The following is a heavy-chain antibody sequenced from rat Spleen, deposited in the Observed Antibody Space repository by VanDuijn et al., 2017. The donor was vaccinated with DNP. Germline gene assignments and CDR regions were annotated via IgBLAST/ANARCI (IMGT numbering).Heavy chain of an antibody. V-gene: IGHV3-3*01. D-gene: IGHD1-5*01. CDR2: INSAGST. CDR1: GYSITSSYR. Sequence: EVQLQESGPGLVKPSQSLSLTCSVTGYSITSSYRWNWIRKFPGHKLGWMGYINSAGSTNYNPSLKGRISITSDTSKNQFFLQVNSVTTEDTATYYCANDGIQLPWGQGVMVTVSS. CDR3: ANDGIQLP. J-gene: IGHJ2*01.